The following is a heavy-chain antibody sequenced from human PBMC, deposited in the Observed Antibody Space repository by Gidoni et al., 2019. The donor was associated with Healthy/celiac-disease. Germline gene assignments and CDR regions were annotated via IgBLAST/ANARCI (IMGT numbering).Heavy chain of an antibody. CDR2: ISGSGGST. V-gene: IGHV3-23*01. CDR3: AKVSTGIAAALMGTLDY. CDR1: GFTFSSYA. Sequence: EVQLLESGGGLVQPGGSLRLSCAASGFTFSSYAMSWVRQAPGKGLEWVSAISGSGGSTYYADSVKGRFTISRDNSKNTLYLQMNSLRAEDTAVYYCAKVSTGIAAALMGTLDYWGQGTLVTVSS. J-gene: IGHJ4*02. D-gene: IGHD6-13*01.